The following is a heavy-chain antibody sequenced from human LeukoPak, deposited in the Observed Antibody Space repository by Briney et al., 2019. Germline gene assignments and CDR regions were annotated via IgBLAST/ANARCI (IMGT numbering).Heavy chain of an antibody. Sequence: ASVKVSCKVSRYTFTENYIHWVRQTPGRGLEWMGLINPHTGAANYTQSFQGRVTLTRDTSSSTAYMHLSSLRFDDTAVYYCARGKSGYSPWGQGTPVTVSS. J-gene: IGHJ4*02. D-gene: IGHD3-22*01. V-gene: IGHV1-2*02. CDR2: INPHTGAA. CDR3: ARGKSGYSP. CDR1: RYTFTENY.